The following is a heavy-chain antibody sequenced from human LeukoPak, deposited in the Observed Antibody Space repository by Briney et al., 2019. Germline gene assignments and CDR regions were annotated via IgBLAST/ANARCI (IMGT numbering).Heavy chain of an antibody. D-gene: IGHD5-18*01. J-gene: IGHJ4*02. CDR1: GFTFSNYA. Sequence: PGGSLRLSCAASGFTFSNYAMHWVRQAPGKGLEYLSTINSNGGSTYYANSVKGRISISRDNSKNTLYLQMGSLRAEDMAVYYCARGNTAMDLDYWGQGTLVTVSS. CDR2: INSNGGST. V-gene: IGHV3-64*01. CDR3: ARGNTAMDLDY.